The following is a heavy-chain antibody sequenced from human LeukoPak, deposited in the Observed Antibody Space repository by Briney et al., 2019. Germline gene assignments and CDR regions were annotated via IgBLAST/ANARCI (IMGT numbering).Heavy chain of an antibody. J-gene: IGHJ4*02. D-gene: IGHD3-10*01. CDR1: GFSFSIHW. Sequence: GGSLRLSCAASGFSFSIHWMTWVRQAPGKGLEWVANIKSDGSEKYYADSVKGRFTISRDNAKNSLSLQMNSLRVEDTAQYYCAREEWIGELSKFDYWGQGTLVTVSS. CDR3: AREEWIGELSKFDY. CDR2: IKSDGSEK. V-gene: IGHV3-7*01.